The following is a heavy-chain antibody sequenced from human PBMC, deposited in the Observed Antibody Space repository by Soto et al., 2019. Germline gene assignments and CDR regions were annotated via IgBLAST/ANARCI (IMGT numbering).Heavy chain of an antibody. V-gene: IGHV4-30-4*01. J-gene: IGHJ4*01. CDR3: AKERYQKDSTVFAY. Sequence: SVRSTVSEGYSVNLDYYRSIINQNPGKGLEWIGYIYYSGSTYYNPSLKSRVTISIDTSKNQFSLKINSVTAADTFVFYCAKERYQKDSTVFAYWGHGTPVPVS. CDR2: IYYSGST. CDR1: EGYSVNLDYY. D-gene: IGHD2-15*01.